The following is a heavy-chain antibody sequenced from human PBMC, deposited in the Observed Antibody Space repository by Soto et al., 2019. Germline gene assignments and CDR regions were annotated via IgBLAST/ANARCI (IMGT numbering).Heavy chain of an antibody. Sequence: QVHLQETGPGLVKPSETLSLTCTVSGDSISTDYWSWIRQSPGKGLEWIGFIYYGGGTNYNTSLKSRVNISVDTPKNLFSLKLSLVTSSDTALYYCAKNWNWGSLVHWGQGTLVTVSS. D-gene: IGHD7-27*01. CDR1: GDSISTDY. V-gene: IGHV4-59*08. CDR3: AKNWNWGSLVH. J-gene: IGHJ4*02. CDR2: IYYGGGT.